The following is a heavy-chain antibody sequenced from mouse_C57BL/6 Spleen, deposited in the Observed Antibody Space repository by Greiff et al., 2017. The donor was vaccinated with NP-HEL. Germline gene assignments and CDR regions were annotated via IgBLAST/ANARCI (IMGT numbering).Heavy chain of an antibody. J-gene: IGHJ4*01. D-gene: IGHD2-2*01. CDR3: ASLYAYDNAMDY. CDR1: GFTFSDYG. Sequence: EVNVVESGGGLVKPGGSLKLSCAASGFTFSDYGMHWVRQAPEKGLEWVAYISSGSSTIYYADTVKGRFTFSRDNAKNTLFLQMTSLRSEDTAMYYCASLYAYDNAMDYWGQGTSVTVSS. V-gene: IGHV5-17*01. CDR2: ISSGSSTI.